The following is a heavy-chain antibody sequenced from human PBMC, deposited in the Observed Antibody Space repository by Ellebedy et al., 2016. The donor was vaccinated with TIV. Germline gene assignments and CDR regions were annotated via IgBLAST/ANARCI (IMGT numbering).Heavy chain of an antibody. CDR3: SRDVPTDGWGAYFDC. V-gene: IGHV3-21*01. D-gene: IGHD5-24*01. CDR1: GFTFYNYV. Sequence: PGGSLRLSCEASGFTFYNYVMSWVRQAPGKGLEWVAAISSRSSYIYYADSVKGRFTISRDNAKTSLYLQMNSLRVEVMAVDFCSRDVPTDGWGAYFDCWGQGTLVTVSS. CDR2: ISSRSSYI. J-gene: IGHJ4*02.